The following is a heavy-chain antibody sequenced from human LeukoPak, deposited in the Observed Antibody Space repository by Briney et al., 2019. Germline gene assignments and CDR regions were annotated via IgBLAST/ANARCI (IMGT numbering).Heavy chain of an antibody. CDR1: GFTFSSYT. Sequence: GGSLRLSCEASGFTFSSYTMNWVRQAPGKGLEWISYISGSSSNIYYADSVKGRFTISRDNSKNTLYLQMNSLRAEETAVYYCANQGPVTRGYWGQGTLVTVSS. D-gene: IGHD2-2*01. CDR3: ANQGPVTRGY. J-gene: IGHJ4*02. CDR2: ISGSSSNI. V-gene: IGHV3-48*01.